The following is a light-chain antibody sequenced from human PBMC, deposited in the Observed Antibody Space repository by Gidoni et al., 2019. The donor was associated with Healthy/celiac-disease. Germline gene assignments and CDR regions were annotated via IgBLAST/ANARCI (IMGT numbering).Light chain of an antibody. J-gene: IGLJ2*01. CDR2: QDS. Sequence: SSELTLPPSVSVSPGQTASITCPGDKLGDKYACWYQQKPGQSPVLVIYQDSTRPSGIPDRFSGSNSGNTATLTISGTQSMDEAEYYCEAWDSSTAHVVFGGGTKLTVL. V-gene: IGLV3-1*01. CDR3: EAWDSSTAHVV. CDR1: KLGDKY.